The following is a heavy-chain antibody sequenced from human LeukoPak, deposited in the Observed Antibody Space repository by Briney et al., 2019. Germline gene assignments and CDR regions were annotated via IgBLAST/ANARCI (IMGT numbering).Heavy chain of an antibody. CDR3: ARPLTIAGTWNFQN. CDR2: IRQDGSDK. D-gene: IGHD1-20*01. V-gene: IGHV3-7*01. CDR1: GLTFSSSW. J-gene: IGHJ1*01. Sequence: GGSLRLSCAVSGLTFSSSWMDWVRQAPGKGLEWVANIRQDGSDKYYLDSVRGRFTISRDNADNSLFLEMNSLREEDTAVYYCARPLTIAGTWNFQNWGQGTLVTVSS.